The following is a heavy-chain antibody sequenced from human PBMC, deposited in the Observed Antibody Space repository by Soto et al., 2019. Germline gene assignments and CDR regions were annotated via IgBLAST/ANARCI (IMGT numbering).Heavy chain of an antibody. CDR1: GGSVSSGSYY. Sequence: QVQLQESGPGLVKPSETLSLTCTVSGGSVSSGSYYWSWIRQPPGKGLEWIGYIYYSGSTNYNPPRTSRVALSVDTSKNLFSLKLSSVPAADTGVYYCARGDYGGNYDYWGQGTLVTVSS. CDR2: IYYSGST. J-gene: IGHJ4*02. D-gene: IGHD4-17*01. CDR3: ARGDYGGNYDY. V-gene: IGHV4-61*01.